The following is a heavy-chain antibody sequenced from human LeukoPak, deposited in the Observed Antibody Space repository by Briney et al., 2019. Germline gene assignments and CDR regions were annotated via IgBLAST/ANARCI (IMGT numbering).Heavy chain of an antibody. Sequence: SETLSLTCAVYGGSFSGYYWSWIRQPPGKGLEWIGEINHSGSTNYNPSLKSRVTISVDTSKIQFSLKLSSVTAADTAVYYCARQRRSRWFDPWGQGTLVTVSS. V-gene: IGHV4-34*01. D-gene: IGHD5-24*01. CDR3: ARQRRSRWFDP. CDR1: GGSFSGYY. CDR2: INHSGST. J-gene: IGHJ5*02.